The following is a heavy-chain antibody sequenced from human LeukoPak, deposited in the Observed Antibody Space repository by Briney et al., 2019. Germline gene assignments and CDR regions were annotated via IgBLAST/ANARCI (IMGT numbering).Heavy chain of an antibody. CDR2: MNPISGNT. CDR1: GYTFTSYD. Sequence: APVKLSCKASGYTFTSYDINWVRHATGQGLEWMGWMNPISGNTGYAQRLQGRVTITRNTSISTAYMELSSLRSEDTAAYYCVRGAGSCSSTSCSLGYWGQGTLVTVSS. J-gene: IGHJ4*02. V-gene: IGHV1-8*03. CDR3: VRGAGSCSSTSCSLGY. D-gene: IGHD2-2*01.